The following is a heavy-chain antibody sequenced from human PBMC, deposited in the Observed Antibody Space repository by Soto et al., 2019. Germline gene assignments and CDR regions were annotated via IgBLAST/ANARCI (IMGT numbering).Heavy chain of an antibody. CDR2: IYYSGST. D-gene: IGHD2-15*01. V-gene: IGHV4-39*01. CDR3: ARQDIVVVVAAKHHDAFDI. J-gene: IGHJ3*02. Sequence: SETLSLTCTVSGGSISSSSYYWGWIRQPPGKGLEWIGSIYYSGSTYYNPSLKSRVTISVDTSKNQFSLKLSSVTAADTAVYYCARQDIVVVVAAKHHDAFDIWGQGTMVTVSS. CDR1: GGSISSSSYY.